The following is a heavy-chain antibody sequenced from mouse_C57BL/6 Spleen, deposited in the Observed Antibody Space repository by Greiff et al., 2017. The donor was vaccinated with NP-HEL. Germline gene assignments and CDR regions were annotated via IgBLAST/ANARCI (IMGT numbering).Heavy chain of an antibody. CDR3: ARPTTVVEGYWYFDV. CDR1: GFTFSDYG. CDR2: ISSGSSTI. Sequence: DVHLVESGGGLVKPGGSLKLSCAASGFTFSDYGMHWVRQAPEKGLEWVAYISSGSSTIYYADTVKGRFTISRDNAKNNLFLQMTSLRSEDTAMYYCARPTTVVEGYWYFDVWGTRTTVTVSS. J-gene: IGHJ1*03. V-gene: IGHV5-17*01. D-gene: IGHD1-1*01.